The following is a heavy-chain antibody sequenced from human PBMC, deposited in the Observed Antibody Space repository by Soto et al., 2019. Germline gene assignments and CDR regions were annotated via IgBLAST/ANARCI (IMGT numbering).Heavy chain of an antibody. V-gene: IGHV4-39*02. J-gene: IGHJ4*02. Sequence: SETLSLTCTVSGGSISSGTYYWGWIRQPPGKGPEWIGSISYSGNNFYNPSLKSRVTISVDTSKNQFSLELSSVTAADTAVYYCARDRRSYYSDGSGLDFWGQGTLVTVSS. D-gene: IGHD3-22*01. CDR2: ISYSGNN. CDR1: GGSISSGTYY. CDR3: ARDRRSYYSDGSGLDF.